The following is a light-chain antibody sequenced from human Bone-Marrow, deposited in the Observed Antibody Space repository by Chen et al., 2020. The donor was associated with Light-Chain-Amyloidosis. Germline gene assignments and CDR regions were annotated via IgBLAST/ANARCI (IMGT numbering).Light chain of an antibody. V-gene: IGKV1-12*01. Sequence: DIQMTQSPSSVSASVGDRVTITCRASQGISTWVAWYQQRPGKGPKLLIYAASSLQSGVPSRFSGSGSGTDFTLTISSLQPEDFATYFCQQAYNFPLTFGPGTKVDIK. J-gene: IGKJ3*01. CDR3: QQAYNFPLT. CDR2: AAS. CDR1: QGISTW.